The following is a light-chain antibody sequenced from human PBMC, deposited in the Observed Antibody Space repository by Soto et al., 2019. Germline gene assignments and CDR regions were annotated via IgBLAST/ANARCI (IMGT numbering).Light chain of an antibody. CDR1: QSVLYSSNNKTF. J-gene: IGKJ2*01. CDR2: WAS. V-gene: IGKV4-1*01. CDR3: QHYYSTPYT. Sequence: DIVMTQSPDSLAVSLGERATINCKSSQSVLYSSNNKTFLAWYQQKPGQPPKLLIYWASTRESGVPDRFSGSGSVTDFPLTISSLQAEDVAVYYCQHYYSTPYTFGQGTKLEIK.